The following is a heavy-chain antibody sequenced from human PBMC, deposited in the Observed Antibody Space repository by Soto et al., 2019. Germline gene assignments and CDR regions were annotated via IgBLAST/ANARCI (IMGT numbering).Heavy chain of an antibody. CDR1: GFTFSSYG. CDR2: ISYDGSNK. V-gene: IGHV3-30*18. Sequence: QVQLVESGGGVVQPGRSLRLSCAASGFTFSSYGMHWVRQAPGKGLEWVAVISYDGSNKYYADSVKGRFTISRDNSKNTLYLQMNSLRAEDTAVYYCAKDKWEEVVVHLRGFDYWGQGTLVTVSS. D-gene: IGHD2-15*01. CDR3: AKDKWEEVVVHLRGFDY. J-gene: IGHJ4*02.